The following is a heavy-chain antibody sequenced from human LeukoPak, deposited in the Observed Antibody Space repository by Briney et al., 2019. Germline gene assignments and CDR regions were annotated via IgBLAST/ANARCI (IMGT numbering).Heavy chain of an antibody. V-gene: IGHV5-51*01. J-gene: IGHJ4*02. CDR2: IYPGDCDT. Sequence: GESPEISCKGSGYGFTSYWIGWVRQMPGKGLEWMGIIYPGDCDTIYSPPFQGQVTISADKSISTAYLQWSSLKASDTAIYYCARRSSIATHLFDYWGQGTLVTVSS. D-gene: IGHD6-6*01. CDR3: ARRSSIATHLFDY. CDR1: GYGFTSYW.